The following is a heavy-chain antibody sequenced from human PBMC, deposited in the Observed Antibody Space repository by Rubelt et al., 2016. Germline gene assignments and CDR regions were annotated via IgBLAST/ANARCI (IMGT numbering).Heavy chain of an antibody. CDR1: GGTFSSYA. CDR2: IIPVFGTA. CDR3: ARDFLEWSDAFDI. Sequence: QVQLVQSGAEVKKPGSSVKVSCKASGGTFSSYAISWVRQAPGQGLEWMGGIIPVFGTANYAQKFQGGVTITADESTRSAYMELSSLRSEETAGYYCARDFLEWSDAFDIWGQGTMVTASS. J-gene: IGHJ3*02. V-gene: IGHV1-69*01. D-gene: IGHD3-3*01.